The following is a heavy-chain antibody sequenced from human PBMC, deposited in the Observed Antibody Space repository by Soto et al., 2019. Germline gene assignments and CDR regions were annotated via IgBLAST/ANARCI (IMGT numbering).Heavy chain of an antibody. CDR3: ARGHYYGVDV. V-gene: IGHV3-74*01. J-gene: IGHJ6*02. CDR1: GFTFSSYW. Sequence: GGSLTLSCAAYGFTFSSYWMHWVRQAPGKGLVWVSHINSDGRSTSYADSVKGRFTISRDNAKNTLSLQMNSLRAEDTAVYYCARGHYYGVDVWGQGTTVTVSS. CDR2: INSDGRST.